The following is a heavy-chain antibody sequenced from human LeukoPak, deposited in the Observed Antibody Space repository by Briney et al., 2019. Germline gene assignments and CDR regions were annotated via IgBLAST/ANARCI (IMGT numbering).Heavy chain of an antibody. Sequence: GGSLRLSCAASGFTFSDYYMSWIRQAPGKGLEWVSYISSSSSYTNYAGSVKGRFTISRDNAKNSLYLQMNSLRAEDTAVYYCAREFSHYYGSGSYRYYFDYWGQGTLVTVSS. V-gene: IGHV3-11*06. CDR3: AREFSHYYGSGSYRYYFDY. CDR2: ISSSSSYT. D-gene: IGHD3-10*01. CDR1: GFTFSDYY. J-gene: IGHJ4*02.